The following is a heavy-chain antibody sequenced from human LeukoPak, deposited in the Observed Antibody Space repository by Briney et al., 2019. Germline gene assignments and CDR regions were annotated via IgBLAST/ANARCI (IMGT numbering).Heavy chain of an antibody. Sequence: GRSLRLSCAASGFTFDDYAMHWVRQAPGKGLEWVSGISWNSGSIGYADSVKGRFTISRDNAKNSLYLQMNSLRAEDMALYYCAKGSFRGITGTLRGGFDYWGQGTLVTVSS. CDR3: AKGSFRGITGTLRGGFDY. J-gene: IGHJ4*02. CDR2: ISWNSGSI. D-gene: IGHD1-7*01. V-gene: IGHV3-9*03. CDR1: GFTFDDYA.